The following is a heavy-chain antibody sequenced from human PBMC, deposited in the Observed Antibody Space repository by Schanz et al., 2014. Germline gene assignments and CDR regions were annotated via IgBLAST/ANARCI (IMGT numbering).Heavy chain of an antibody. CDR3: AKAPHRDYGGKPQTFDI. D-gene: IGHD4-17*01. J-gene: IGHJ3*02. CDR2: ISYDGSNK. CDR1: GFTFSSYG. V-gene: IGHV3-30*18. Sequence: QVQLVESGGCVVQPGRSLRLSCAASGFTFSSYGMHWVRQAPGKGLEWVAVISYDGSNKYYADSVKGRFTISRDNSKNPLYLQMNSLRAEDTAMYYCAKAPHRDYGGKPQTFDIWGQGTMVTVSS.